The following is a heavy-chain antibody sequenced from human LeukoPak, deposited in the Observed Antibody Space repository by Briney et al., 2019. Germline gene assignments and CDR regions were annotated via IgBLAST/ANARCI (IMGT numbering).Heavy chain of an antibody. J-gene: IGHJ3*02. CDR1: GYTFTGYY. CDR2: INPNSGGT. Sequence: ASVRVSCKASGYTFTGYYMHWVRQAPGQGLEWMGRINPNSGGTNYAQKFQGRVTMTRDTSISTAYMELSRLRSDDTAVYYCARGSGTWGSAFDIWGQGTMVTVSS. V-gene: IGHV1-2*06. CDR3: ARGSGTWGSAFDI. D-gene: IGHD1-1*01.